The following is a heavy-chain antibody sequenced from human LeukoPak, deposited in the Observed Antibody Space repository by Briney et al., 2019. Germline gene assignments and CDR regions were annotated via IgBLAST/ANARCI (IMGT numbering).Heavy chain of an antibody. V-gene: IGHV3-66*01. Sequence: GGSLRLSCAASGLTVSSNYMSWVRQAPGKGLEWVSVIYSGGSTYYADSVKGRFTISRDNSKNTLYLQMNSLRAEDTAVYYCAELGITMIGGVWGKGTTVTISS. CDR1: GLTVSSNY. CDR3: AELGITMIGGV. D-gene: IGHD3-10*02. CDR2: IYSGGST. J-gene: IGHJ6*04.